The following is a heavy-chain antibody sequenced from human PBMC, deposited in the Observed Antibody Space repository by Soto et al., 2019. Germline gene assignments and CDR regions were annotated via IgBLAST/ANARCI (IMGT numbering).Heavy chain of an antibody. V-gene: IGHV3-48*02. CDR1: GFTFSSYS. Sequence: EVQLVESGGGLVQPGGSLRLSCAASGFTFSSYSMNWVRQAPGKGLEWVSYISSSSSTIYYADSVKGRFTISRDNAKNSLYLQMNSLRDEDTAVYYCASRTTVTNKGSRDGMLFDIWGQGTMVTVSS. CDR2: ISSSSSTI. J-gene: IGHJ3*02. CDR3: ASRTTVTNKGSRDGMLFDI. D-gene: IGHD4-17*01.